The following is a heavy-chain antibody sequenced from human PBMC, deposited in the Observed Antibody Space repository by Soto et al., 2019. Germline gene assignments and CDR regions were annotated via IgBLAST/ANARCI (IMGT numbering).Heavy chain of an antibody. Sequence: QVQLVQSGAEVKKPGSSVKVSCKASGGTFSSYTITWVRQAPGQGLEWMGRIIPILGIANYAQKFQGRVTITADKSTSTAYMELSSLSSEDTAVYYCARVGSSTVVTPGDHNWFDPWGQGTLVTVSS. CDR2: IIPILGIA. CDR1: GGTFSSYT. V-gene: IGHV1-69*02. D-gene: IGHD4-17*01. CDR3: ARVGSSTVVTPGDHNWFDP. J-gene: IGHJ5*02.